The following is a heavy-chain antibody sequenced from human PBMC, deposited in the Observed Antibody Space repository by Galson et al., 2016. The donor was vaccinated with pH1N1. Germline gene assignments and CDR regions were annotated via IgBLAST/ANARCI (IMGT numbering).Heavy chain of an antibody. V-gene: IGHV1-69*06. CDR3: ARGPAKDDIPSWYFDL. CDR2: VPPVYGYP. J-gene: IGHJ2*01. CDR1: GGPFTGAS. D-gene: IGHD3-22*01. Sequence: SVKVSCKASGGPFTGASFSWVRQVAGQRLEWLGGVPPVYGYPTNSEKFEDRMTIRSDRSTSTVYLELRSLTSEDTALYYCARGPAKDDIPSWYFDLWGPGTAVTV.